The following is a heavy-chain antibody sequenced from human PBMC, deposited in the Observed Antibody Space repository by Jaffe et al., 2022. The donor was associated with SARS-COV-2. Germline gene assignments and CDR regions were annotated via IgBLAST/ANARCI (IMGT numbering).Heavy chain of an antibody. V-gene: IGHV3-23*01. D-gene: IGHD4-17*01. Sequence: EVQLLESGGGVGQPGGSLRLSCAASGFTFSSYGMSWVRQAPGKGLEWVSAISGSGFNTNYADSVKGRFTISRDNSNNRLYLQMNSLRAEDTAVYYCAKVGRDNGDYWYFDLWGRGTLVTVSS. CDR2: ISGSGFNT. CDR1: GFTFSSYG. J-gene: IGHJ2*01. CDR3: AKVGRDNGDYWYFDL.